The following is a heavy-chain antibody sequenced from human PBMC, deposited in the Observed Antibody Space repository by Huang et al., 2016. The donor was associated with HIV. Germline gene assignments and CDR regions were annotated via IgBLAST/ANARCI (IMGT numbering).Heavy chain of an antibody. Sequence: QVQLVQSGAELKKPGSSVKVSCKASGGTFSSHTITWVRQAPGQGFEWVGERGPMCGTGNNAQYFQGRVTITADEATATAYLELSSLKFEDTAIYYCARGLSGNIDSWGQGSLVTVSS. D-gene: IGHD1-20*01. CDR2: RGPMCGTG. V-gene: IGHV1-69*01. CDR1: GGTFSSHT. J-gene: IGHJ4*02. CDR3: ARGLSGNIDS.